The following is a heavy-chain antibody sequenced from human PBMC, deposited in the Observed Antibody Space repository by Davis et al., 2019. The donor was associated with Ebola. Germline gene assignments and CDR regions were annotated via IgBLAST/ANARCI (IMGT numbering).Heavy chain of an antibody. J-gene: IGHJ4*02. Sequence: MPSETLSLTCTVSGDSISSGTFYWSWIRQHPEKGLEWIGNIYYSGSTNYNPSLRSRLSMSVDTSKNQFSLKLTSVTAADTAVYYCARRIPAAGYFDNWGQGTLVTVSS. CDR1: GDSISSGTFY. D-gene: IGHD6-13*01. V-gene: IGHV4-31*03. CDR3: ARRIPAAGYFDN. CDR2: IYYSGST.